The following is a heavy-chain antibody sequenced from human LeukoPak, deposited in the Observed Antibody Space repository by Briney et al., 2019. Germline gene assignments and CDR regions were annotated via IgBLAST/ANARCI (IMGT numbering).Heavy chain of an antibody. CDR2: ISGSADNT. CDR1: GFSLSSYA. CDR3: AKQGFGC. V-gene: IGHV3-23*01. Sequence: GGSLRLSCTASGFSLSSYAMSWVRQAPGEGLEWVSTISGSADNTNYAEAVKGRFTISRVNSENTMYLQMNSLRAEDTAVYYCAKQGFGCWGQGTLVTVSS. J-gene: IGHJ4*02.